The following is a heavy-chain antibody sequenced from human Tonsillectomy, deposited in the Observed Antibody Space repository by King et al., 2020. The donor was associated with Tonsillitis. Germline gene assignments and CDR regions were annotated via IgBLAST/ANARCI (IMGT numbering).Heavy chain of an antibody. CDR3: ARAQSGAYYFDS. D-gene: IGHD7-27*01. J-gene: IGHJ4*02. Sequence: VQLVESGAEVKKPGASVNVSCKASEYTLTRSFIHWVRQAAGQGLQWMGMINPSDGSTTYAKKFQGRVAMTRDTSTSTVYLELSSLRSDDTAIFYCARAQSGAYYFDSWGQGTLVTVSS. V-gene: IGHV1-46*01. CDR2: INPSDGST. CDR1: EYTLTRSF.